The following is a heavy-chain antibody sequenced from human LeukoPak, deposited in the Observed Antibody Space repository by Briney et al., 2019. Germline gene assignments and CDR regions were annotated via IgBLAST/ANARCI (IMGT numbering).Heavy chain of an antibody. CDR3: TTDWYYYGSGSYYNRFDY. J-gene: IGHJ4*02. CDR1: GFTFSNAW. Sequence: GGSLRLSCAASGFTFSNAWMSWVRQAPGKGLEWVGRIKSKTDGGTTDYAAPVKGKFTISRDDSKNTLYLQMNSLKTEDTAVYYCTTDWYYYGSGSYYNRFDYWGQGTLVTVSS. CDR2: IKSKTDGGTT. V-gene: IGHV3-15*01. D-gene: IGHD3-10*01.